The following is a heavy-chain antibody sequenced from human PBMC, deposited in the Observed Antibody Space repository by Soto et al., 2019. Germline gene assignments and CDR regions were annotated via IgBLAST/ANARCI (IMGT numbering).Heavy chain of an antibody. Sequence: EVQLLESGGGLVQPGGSLRLSCAASGFTFFSYAMNWVRQAPGKGLEWVSVISGSGGSTDYADSVKGRFTISRDNSKNTLFRQRTSLRAEDTAVYHLAKAQINFCDTSGYSALRGGVDYWGQGILVTVSS. CDR2: ISGSGGST. CDR1: GFTFFSYA. V-gene: IGHV3-23*01. CDR3: AKAQINFCDTSGYSALRGGVDY. D-gene: IGHD3-22*01. J-gene: IGHJ4*02.